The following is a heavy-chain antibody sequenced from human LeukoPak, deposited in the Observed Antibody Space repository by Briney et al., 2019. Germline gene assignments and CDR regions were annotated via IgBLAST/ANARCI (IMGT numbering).Heavy chain of an antibody. Sequence: GGSLRLSSATSGFTFGDYYMSWIRQAPGKGLEWLSYISSSGTSMDYADSVKGRFAISRDNAKNSLYLEMNSLRAEDTAVYYCARDLRITMIVVATYDAFDIWGQGTMVTVSP. CDR2: ISSSGTSM. D-gene: IGHD3-22*01. J-gene: IGHJ3*02. CDR1: GFTFGDYY. V-gene: IGHV3-11*01. CDR3: ARDLRITMIVVATYDAFDI.